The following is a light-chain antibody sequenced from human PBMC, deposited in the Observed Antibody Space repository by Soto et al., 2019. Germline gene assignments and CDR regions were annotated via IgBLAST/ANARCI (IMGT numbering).Light chain of an antibody. CDR3: QQTYSISQPT. J-gene: IGKJ4*01. CDR1: QNINRY. Sequence: DIQTTQSPSSLSASVGDRVTLTCRASQNINRYLNWYQQEPGKAPRLLIYAASSLQSGVPSRFSGSGSGTDFTLTISSLQPEDFATFYCQQTYSISQPTFGGGTKVEIK. V-gene: IGKV1-39*01. CDR2: AAS.